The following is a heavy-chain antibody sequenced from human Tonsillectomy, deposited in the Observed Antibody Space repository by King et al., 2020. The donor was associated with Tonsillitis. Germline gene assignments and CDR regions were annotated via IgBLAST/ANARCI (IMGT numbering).Heavy chain of an antibody. Sequence: QLQESGPGLVKPSETLSLTCTVSGGSISSYYWSWIRQPPGKGLEWIGYIYYSGSTNYNPSLKSRVTISVDTSKNHFSLKLSRVTAAETAVYYCAGGRGISPCGGSGISYFDYWGQGTLVTVSS. CDR3: AGGRGISPCGGSGISYFDY. CDR1: GGSISSYY. V-gene: IGHV4-59*01. J-gene: IGHJ4*02. CDR2: IYYSGST. D-gene: IGHD3-10*01.